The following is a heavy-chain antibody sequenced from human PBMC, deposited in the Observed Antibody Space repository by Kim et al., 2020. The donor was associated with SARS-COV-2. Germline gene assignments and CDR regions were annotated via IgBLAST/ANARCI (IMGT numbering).Heavy chain of an antibody. V-gene: IGHV4-39*01. CDR2: IYYSGSN. D-gene: IGHD3-10*01. J-gene: IGHJ3*02. CDR1: GGSISSSSYY. CDR3: ARHSGMVRGAFDI. Sequence: SETLSLTCTVSGGSISSSSYYWGWIRQPPGKGLEWIGSIYYSGSNYYNPSLKRRVTISVDTSKNQYSLMLSSVTAADTAVYYCARHSGMVRGAFDICGQGTMVTVSA.